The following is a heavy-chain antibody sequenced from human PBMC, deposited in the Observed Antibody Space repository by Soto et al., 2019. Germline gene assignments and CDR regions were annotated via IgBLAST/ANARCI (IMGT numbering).Heavy chain of an antibody. Sequence: GGSLRLSCSASGFNFAAYTMSWVRLTPGKGLEWVGSIRRIAYGGTTDYAASVKGRFTISRDDSRKIVYLQMSRLKIEDTAVYYSSRSLAIDFDSWGQGTLVTVSS. J-gene: IGHJ4*02. CDR3: SRSLAIDFDS. CDR2: IRRIAYGGTT. CDR1: GFNFAAYT. V-gene: IGHV3-49*04.